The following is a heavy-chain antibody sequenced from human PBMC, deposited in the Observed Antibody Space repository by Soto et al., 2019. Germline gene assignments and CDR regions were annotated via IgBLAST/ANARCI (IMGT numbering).Heavy chain of an antibody. D-gene: IGHD4-4*01. J-gene: IGHJ4*02. CDR1: GGTFSSYA. CDR2: IIPIFGTA. V-gene: IGHV1-69*13. CDR3: ARASDDYSNSTEYYFDY. Sequence: VASVKVSCKASGGTFSSYAISWVRQAPGQGLEWMGGIIPIFGTANYAQKFQGRVTITADESTSTAYMELSSLRSEDTAVYYCARASDDYSNSTEYYFDYWGQGTLVTVSS.